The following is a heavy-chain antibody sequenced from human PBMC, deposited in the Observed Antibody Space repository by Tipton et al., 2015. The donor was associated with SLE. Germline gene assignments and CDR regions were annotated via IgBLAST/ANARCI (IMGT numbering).Heavy chain of an antibody. J-gene: IGHJ6*02. CDR2: IHHRGST. CDR3: ARWIPLTGINV. V-gene: IGHV4-34*01. CDR1: GGSFGGYY. Sequence: TLSLTCSIYGGSFGGYYWSWIRQPPGKGLEWIGEIHHRGSTNYKSSLRGRVTISVDKSKNQFSLKLTSVTAADTAVYYCARWIPLTGINVWGQGATVTVSS. D-gene: IGHD5-18*01.